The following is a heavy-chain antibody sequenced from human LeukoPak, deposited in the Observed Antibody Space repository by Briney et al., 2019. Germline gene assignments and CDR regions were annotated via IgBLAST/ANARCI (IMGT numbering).Heavy chain of an antibody. D-gene: IGHD3-10*01. CDR2: MNGGGDT. CDR1: GFTVSSDL. CDR3: ARGGSMVRGVL. J-gene: IGHJ4*02. Sequence: GGSLRLSCVVSGFTVSSDLMNWVRQAPGKGLEWVSAMNGGGDTYYADSVRGRFIISRDKSRNTLYLQMNSLRVDDTAVYYCARGGSMVRGVLWGQGTLVTVSS. V-gene: IGHV3-53*01.